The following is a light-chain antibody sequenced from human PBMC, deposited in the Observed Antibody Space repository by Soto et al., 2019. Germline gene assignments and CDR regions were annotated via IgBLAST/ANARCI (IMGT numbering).Light chain of an antibody. V-gene: IGKV3-11*01. J-gene: IGKJ2*01. CDR2: GAS. CDR3: PHRGSSPRT. Sequence: EIVLTQSPATLSLSPGERATLSCRASESVNDYLAWYQQKPGQAPRLLIYGASNRATGFPVRFSRSGSRTHFTLTFISLDAEDFAVYYCPHRGSSPRTFGQGTKLEI. CDR1: ESVNDY.